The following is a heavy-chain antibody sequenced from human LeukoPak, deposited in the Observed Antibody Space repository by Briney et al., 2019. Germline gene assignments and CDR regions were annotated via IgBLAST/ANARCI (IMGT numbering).Heavy chain of an antibody. Sequence: LSLTCAVYGGSFSGYYWSWIRQPPGKGLEWVSYISSSGSTIYYADSVKGRFTISRDNAKNSLYLQMNSLRAEDTAVYYCASVRSSWYLDYWGQGTLVTVSS. D-gene: IGHD6-13*01. J-gene: IGHJ4*02. V-gene: IGHV3-11*01. CDR1: GGSFSGYY. CDR3: ASVRSSWYLDY. CDR2: ISSSGSTI.